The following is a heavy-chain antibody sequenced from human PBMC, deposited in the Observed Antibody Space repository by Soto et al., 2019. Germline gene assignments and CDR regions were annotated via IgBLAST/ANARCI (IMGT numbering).Heavy chain of an antibody. CDR1: GYTFTGYY. CDR3: ARDVGNYDFWSGYYTYNWFDP. CDR2: INPNSGGT. Sequence: ASVKVSCKASGYTFTGYYMHWVRQAPGQGLEWMGWINPNSGGTNYAQKFQGWVTMTRDTSISTACMELSRLRSDDTAVYYCARDVGNYDFWSGYYTYNWFDPWGQGTLVTVSS. J-gene: IGHJ5*02. D-gene: IGHD3-3*01. V-gene: IGHV1-2*04.